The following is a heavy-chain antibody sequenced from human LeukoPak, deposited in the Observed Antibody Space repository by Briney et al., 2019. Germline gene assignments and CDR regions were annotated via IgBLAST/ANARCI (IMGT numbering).Heavy chain of an antibody. D-gene: IGHD2-2*01. CDR2: IYYSGST. Sequence: SETLSLTCTVSGGSISSYYWSWIRQPPGKGLEWIGYIYYSGSTYYNPSLKSRVTISVDTSKNQFYLKLSSVTAADTAVYYCGRVAVSVVGSDYWGQGTLVTVSS. CDR1: GGSISSYY. V-gene: IGHV4-59*08. CDR3: GRVAVSVVGSDY. J-gene: IGHJ4*02.